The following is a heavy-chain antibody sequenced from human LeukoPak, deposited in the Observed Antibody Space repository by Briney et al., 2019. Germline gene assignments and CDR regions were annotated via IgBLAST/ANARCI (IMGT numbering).Heavy chain of an antibody. CDR1: GYTFTSYA. Sequence: GASVKVSCKSSGYTFTSYAMNWVRQAPGQGLEWMGWINPNTGNPTYAQGFTGRFVFSLDTSVSTTYLQISSLKAEDTAVYYCARAYQRLGGLSFPDQWGQGTLVSVSS. CDR3: ARAYQRLGGLSFPDQ. CDR2: INPNTGNP. V-gene: IGHV7-4-1*02. J-gene: IGHJ5*02. D-gene: IGHD3-16*02.